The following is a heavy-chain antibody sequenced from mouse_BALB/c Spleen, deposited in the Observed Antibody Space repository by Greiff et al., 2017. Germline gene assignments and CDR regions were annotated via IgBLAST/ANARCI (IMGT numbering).Heavy chain of an antibody. J-gene: IGHJ1*01. CDR1: GFTFSSYA. Sequence: EVKVEESGGGLVKPGGSLKLSCAASGFTFSSYAMSWVRQSPEKRLEWVAEISSGGSYTYYPDTVTGRFTISRDNAKNTLYLEMSSLRSEDTAMYYCARDYGNYGYFDVWGAGTTVTVSS. V-gene: IGHV5-9-4*01. CDR2: ISSGGSYT. D-gene: IGHD2-1*01. CDR3: ARDYGNYGYFDV.